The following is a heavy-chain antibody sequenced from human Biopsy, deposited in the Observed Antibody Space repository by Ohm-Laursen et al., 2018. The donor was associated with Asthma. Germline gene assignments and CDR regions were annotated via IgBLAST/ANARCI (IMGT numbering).Heavy chain of an antibody. Sequence: TLSLTCIVSGDAMSTSGSYWGWIRQSPGKGLEWIGSIYYSGRTYYNPSLESRVTISADTSKNHFSMKVTSVTAADTAVYYCARAVSSSSYWYFDLWGRGDLVTVSS. CDR2: IYYSGRT. CDR1: GDAMSTSGSY. CDR3: ARAVSSSSYWYFDL. D-gene: IGHD6-6*01. V-gene: IGHV4-39*02. J-gene: IGHJ2*01.